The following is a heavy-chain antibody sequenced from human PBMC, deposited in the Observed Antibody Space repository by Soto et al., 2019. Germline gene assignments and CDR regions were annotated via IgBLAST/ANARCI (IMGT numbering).Heavy chain of an antibody. J-gene: IGHJ5*02. CDR1: GASISGFY. V-gene: IGHV4-4*07. CDR2: IYATGTT. D-gene: IGHD1-1*01. CDR3: VTAGTKTLRDWFDT. Sequence: SETLSLTCTVSGASISGFYWSWIRKSAGKGLEWIGRIYATGTTDYNPSLKSRVMMSVDTSKKQFSLKLRSVTAADTAVYYCVTAGTKTLRDWFDTWGQGISVTVSS.